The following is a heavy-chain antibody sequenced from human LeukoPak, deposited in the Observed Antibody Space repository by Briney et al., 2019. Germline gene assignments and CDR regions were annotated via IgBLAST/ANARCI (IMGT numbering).Heavy chain of an antibody. CDR3: ATRGY. Sequence: SETLSLTCTVSGGSISPYFWSWIRQPPGKGLEWIGYIYNSGSNNYNPSLKSRVTISIDTSKNQFSLKLTSVTAADTAVYYCATRGYWGQGTLVTVSS. J-gene: IGHJ4*02. V-gene: IGHV4-59*08. CDR2: IYNSGSN. CDR1: GGSISPYF. D-gene: IGHD3-10*01.